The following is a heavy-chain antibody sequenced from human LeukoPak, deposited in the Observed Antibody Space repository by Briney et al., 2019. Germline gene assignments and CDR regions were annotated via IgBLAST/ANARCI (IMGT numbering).Heavy chain of an antibody. Sequence: PGGSLRLSCAASGFTFSSYAMSWVRQAPGKGLEWVSAISGSGGSTYYADSVKGRFTISRDNSKNTLYLQMNSLRAEDTAVYYCARDLVGYSYGYSDYWGQGTLVTVSS. CDR2: ISGSGGST. J-gene: IGHJ4*02. CDR1: GFTFSSYA. CDR3: ARDLVGYSYGYSDY. V-gene: IGHV3-23*01. D-gene: IGHD5-18*01.